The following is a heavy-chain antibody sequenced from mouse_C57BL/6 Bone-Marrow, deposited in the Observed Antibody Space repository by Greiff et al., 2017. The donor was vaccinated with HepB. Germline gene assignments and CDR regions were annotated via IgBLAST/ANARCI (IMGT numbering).Heavy chain of an antibody. CDR2: INPSSGYT. V-gene: IGHV1-7*01. Sequence: QVQLQQSGAELAQPGASVKLSCKASGYTFTSYWMNWVKQMPGQGLEWIGYINPSSGYTKYNQKFKDKATLTADNSSSTAYMQLSSLTYEDSAVYYCAGNYFFAYWGQGTLVTVSA. D-gene: IGHD2-1*01. J-gene: IGHJ3*01. CDR1: GYTFTSYW. CDR3: AGNYFFAY.